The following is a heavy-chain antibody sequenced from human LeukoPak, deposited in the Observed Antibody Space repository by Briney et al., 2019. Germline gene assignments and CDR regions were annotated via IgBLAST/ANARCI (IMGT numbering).Heavy chain of an antibody. CDR3: ARLYCSGGSCYGNRRNNWFDP. CDR1: GGSISSSSYY. Sequence: SETLSLTCTVSGGSISSSSYYWGWIRQPPGKGLEWIGSIYHSGSTYYNPSLKSRVTISVDTSKNQFSLKLSSVTAADTAVYYCARLYCSGGSCYGNRRNNWFDPWGQGTLVTVSS. V-gene: IGHV4-39*01. D-gene: IGHD2-15*01. J-gene: IGHJ5*02. CDR2: IYHSGST.